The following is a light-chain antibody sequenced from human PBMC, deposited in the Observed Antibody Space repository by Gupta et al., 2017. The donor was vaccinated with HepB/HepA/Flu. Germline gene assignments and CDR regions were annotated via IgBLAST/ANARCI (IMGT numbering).Light chain of an antibody. CDR3: APT. CDR1: QGTRND. V-gene: IGKV1-17*01. Sequence: DIEMTQSPSSLSASVGDRVTITCRASQGTRNDLGRYQQKPGKAPKRLMFVASSLQSGVPSRFSXSGSGPXFTRTISSAAYSCRQHGAYAPTFGXGTKVEIK. CDR2: VAS. J-gene: IGKJ4*01.